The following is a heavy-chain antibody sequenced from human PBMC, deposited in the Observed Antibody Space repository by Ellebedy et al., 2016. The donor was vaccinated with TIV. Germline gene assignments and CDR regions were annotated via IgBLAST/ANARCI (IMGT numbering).Heavy chain of an antibody. CDR2: IIPILGIA. D-gene: IGHD1-26*01. CDR1: GGTFSSYA. J-gene: IGHJ4*02. Sequence: AASVKVSCKASGGTFSSYAISWVRQAPGQGLEWMGRIIPILGIANYAQKFQGWVTMTRDTSISTAYMELSRLRSDDTAVYFCATARSGATSDSSFDYWGQGTLVTVSS. V-gene: IGHV1-69*04. CDR3: ATARSGATSDSSFDY.